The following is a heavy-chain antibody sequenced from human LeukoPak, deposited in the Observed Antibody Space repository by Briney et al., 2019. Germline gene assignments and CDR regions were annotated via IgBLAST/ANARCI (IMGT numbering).Heavy chain of an antibody. CDR1: GYTFTGYY. J-gene: IGHJ4*02. D-gene: IGHD3-22*01. Sequence: ASVKVSCKASGYTFTGYYINWVRQAPGQGLEWLGWINLDSGGTSYALNFRGRVTMTRDRSITTAYMDLSSLRSDDTAVYYCARGWYNSLSSGFDYWGQGTLVTVSS. CDR2: INLDSGGT. CDR3: ARGWYNSLSSGFDY. V-gene: IGHV1-2*02.